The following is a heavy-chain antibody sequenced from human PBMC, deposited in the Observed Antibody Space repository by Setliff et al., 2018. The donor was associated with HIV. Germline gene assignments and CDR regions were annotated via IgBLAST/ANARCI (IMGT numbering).Heavy chain of an antibody. V-gene: IGHV5-51*01. CDR1: GYYFTTFW. Sequence: PGESLKISCKGSGYYFTTFWIAWVRQMPGKGLEWMGFIYPGDSHTTYSPSFQGQVTISVDTSVSTAYLQWRSLKASDTAMYYCARHWPVDTAIPYYMDVWGKGTTVTVSS. CDR2: IYPGDSHT. CDR3: ARHWPVDTAIPYYMDV. D-gene: IGHD5-18*01. J-gene: IGHJ6*03.